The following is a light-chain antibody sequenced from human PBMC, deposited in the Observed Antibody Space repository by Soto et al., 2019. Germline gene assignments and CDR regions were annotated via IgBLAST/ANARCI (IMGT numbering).Light chain of an antibody. CDR3: QSYGSSLSGVV. CDR2: GNS. V-gene: IGLV1-40*01. CDR1: SSNIGAGYD. Sequence: QLVLTQPPSVSGAPGQRVTISCTGSSSNIGAGYDVHWYQQLPGTAPKLLIYGNSNRPSGVPDRFSGSKSGTSASLAITGRQAEDEADYYCQSYGSSLSGVVFGGGTKVTVL. J-gene: IGLJ2*01.